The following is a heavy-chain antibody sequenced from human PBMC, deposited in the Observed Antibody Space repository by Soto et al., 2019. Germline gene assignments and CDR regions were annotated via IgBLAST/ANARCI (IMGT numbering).Heavy chain of an antibody. CDR1: GFTFSSYA. CDR3: ATHARYDFWSGLDAFDI. D-gene: IGHD3-3*01. V-gene: IGHV3-23*01. Sequence: EVQLLESGGGLVQPGGSLRLSCAASGFTFSSYAMSWVRQAPGKGLEWVSAISGSGGSTYYADSVKRRFTISRDNSKNTLYLQMNSLRAEDMAVYYCATHARYDFWSGLDAFDIWGQGTMVTVSS. J-gene: IGHJ3*02. CDR2: ISGSGGST.